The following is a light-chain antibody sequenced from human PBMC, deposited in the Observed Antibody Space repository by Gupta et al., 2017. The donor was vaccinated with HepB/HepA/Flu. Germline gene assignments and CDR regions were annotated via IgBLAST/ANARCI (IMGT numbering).Light chain of an antibody. Sequence: QSLLTQPPSASGTPGQRVTISCSGRDSNIGSNTVNWYQHLPGTTPKLLIYNNDQRPSGVPDRFSGSKSGTSASLAISGLQSEDEADFYCAAWDETLNGLVFGGGTKLTGL. J-gene: IGLJ3*02. CDR1: DSNIGSNT. V-gene: IGLV1-44*01. CDR2: NND. CDR3: AAWDETLNGLV.